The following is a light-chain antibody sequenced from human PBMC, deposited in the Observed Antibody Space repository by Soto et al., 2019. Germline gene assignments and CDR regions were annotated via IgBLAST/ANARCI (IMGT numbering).Light chain of an antibody. V-gene: IGLV1-51*01. Sequence: QSVLTQPPSVSAAPGQRVTISCSGSSSNIGSNYVSWYQQLPGTAPKLLIYDNIERPSGIPDRFSASKSGTPATLGITGLQTGDDADYYCGTWDSSLSANVFGTGTKVTVL. J-gene: IGLJ1*01. CDR3: GTWDSSLSANV. CDR2: DNI. CDR1: SSNIGSNY.